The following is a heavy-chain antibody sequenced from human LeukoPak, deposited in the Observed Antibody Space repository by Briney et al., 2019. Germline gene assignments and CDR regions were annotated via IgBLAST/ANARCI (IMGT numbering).Heavy chain of an antibody. D-gene: IGHD6-13*01. CDR3: AKEGSAAAGLPYYYYYYMDV. V-gene: IGHV3-43*02. CDR2: ISGDGGST. Sequence: QPGGSLRLSCAASGFTFDDYAMHWVRQAPGKGLEWVSLISGDGGSTYYADSVKVRFTISRDNSKNSQYLQMNSLRTEDTALYYCAKEGSAAAGLPYYYYYYMDVWGKGTTVTVSS. J-gene: IGHJ6*03. CDR1: GFTFDDYA.